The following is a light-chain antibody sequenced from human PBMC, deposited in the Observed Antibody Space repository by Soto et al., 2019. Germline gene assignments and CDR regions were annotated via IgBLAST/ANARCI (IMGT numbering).Light chain of an antibody. CDR2: DAS. CDR3: QQYDTYLWT. CDR1: QDIGSW. J-gene: IGKJ1*01. V-gene: IGKV1-5*01. Sequence: DIQMTQSPSTLSASVGDRVTVTCRASQDIGSWLAWYQQKPGQAPTLLIFDASNLEDGVPSRFSAGGSGTEFTLTITSLQPDDFANYYCQQYDTYLWTFGQGTKVEVK.